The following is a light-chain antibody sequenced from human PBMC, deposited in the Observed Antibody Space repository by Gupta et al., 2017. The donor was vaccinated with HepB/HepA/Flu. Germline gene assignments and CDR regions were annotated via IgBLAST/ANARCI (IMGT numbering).Light chain of an antibody. CDR1: QSVLYSSNNKNY. CDR3: QQYYSTPPTT. J-gene: IGKJ2*01. CDR2: WAS. Sequence: DIVMTQSPDSLAVSLGERATINCKSSQSVLYSSNNKNYLAWYQQKPGQPPKLLIYWASTREAGVPDRFSGSGYGTDFTLTVRSRQAEDVAVYYCQQYYSTPPTTFGQGSKLAIK. V-gene: IGKV4-1*01.